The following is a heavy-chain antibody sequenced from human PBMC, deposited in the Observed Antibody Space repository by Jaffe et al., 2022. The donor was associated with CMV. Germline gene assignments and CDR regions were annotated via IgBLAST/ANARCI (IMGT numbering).Heavy chain of an antibody. V-gene: IGHV4-38-2*02. D-gene: IGHD6-13*01. CDR3: ARTNGYDAFDL. CDR2: VYYSGST. J-gene: IGHJ3*01. Sequence: QMRLEEPGPGLVKPSGTLSLSCSVSGESTSTSYYWSWIRQPPGKGLEWIASVYYSGSTYYNSSLESRVSISLDTSKTQFSLRLQLTSMTATDTAVYYCARTNGYDAFDLWGPGTMVTVSS. CDR1: GESTSTSYY.